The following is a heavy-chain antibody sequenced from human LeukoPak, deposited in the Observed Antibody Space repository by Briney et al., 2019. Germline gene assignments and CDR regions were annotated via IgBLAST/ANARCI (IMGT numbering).Heavy chain of an antibody. Sequence: SVKVSCKASGGTFSSYAISWVRQAPGQGLEWMGRIIPILGIANYAQKFQGRVTITADKSTSTAYMELSSLRSEDTAVYYCARQENSGYDPRPFDYWGRGTLVTVSS. CDR2: IIPILGIA. D-gene: IGHD5-12*01. V-gene: IGHV1-69*04. CDR1: GGTFSSYA. CDR3: ARQENSGYDPRPFDY. J-gene: IGHJ4*02.